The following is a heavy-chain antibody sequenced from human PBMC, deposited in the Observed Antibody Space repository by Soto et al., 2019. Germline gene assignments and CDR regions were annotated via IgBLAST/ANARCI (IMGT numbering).Heavy chain of an antibody. CDR3: AAEAPESGMDV. CDR1: GFTFTSSA. V-gene: IGHV1-58*01. Sequence: EASVKVFCKASGFTFTSSALQWVRQARGQRLEWIGWIVVGSGNTNYAQKFQERVTITRDMSTSTAYTELSSLRSEDTAVYYCAAEAPESGMDVWGQGTTVTVSS. CDR2: IVVGSGNT. J-gene: IGHJ6*02.